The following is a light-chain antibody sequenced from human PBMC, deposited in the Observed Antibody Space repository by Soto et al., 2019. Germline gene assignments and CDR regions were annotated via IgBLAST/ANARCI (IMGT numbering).Light chain of an antibody. Sequence: DIQMTQSPSSLSASVGDRLTTAGRASHSISTYLDWYQQKPGQAPNLLIHAASDLQSGAPARFSGSGSGTDFALTITGLQPDDFATYFCLQTYSTPRTFGQGTKVDI. CDR2: AAS. J-gene: IGKJ1*01. V-gene: IGKV1-39*01. CDR3: LQTYSTPRT. CDR1: HSISTY.